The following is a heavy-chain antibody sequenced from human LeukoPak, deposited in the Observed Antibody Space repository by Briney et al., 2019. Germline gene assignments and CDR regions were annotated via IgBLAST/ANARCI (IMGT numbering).Heavy chain of an antibody. CDR2: ISGSGGST. D-gene: IGHD3-16*01. CDR3: AKVLPPMITFGEPFDY. Sequence: PGGSLRLSCAASGFTFSSYAMSWVRQAPGKGLEWVSAISGSGGSTYYADSVKGRFTISRDNSKNTLYLQMNSLRAEDTAVYYCAKVLPPMITFGEPFDYWGQGTLVTVSS. CDR1: GFTFSSYA. J-gene: IGHJ4*02. V-gene: IGHV3-23*01.